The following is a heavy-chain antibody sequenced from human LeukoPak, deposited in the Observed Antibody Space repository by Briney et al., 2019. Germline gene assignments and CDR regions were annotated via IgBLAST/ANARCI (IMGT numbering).Heavy chain of an antibody. CDR3: ARVILVRGVIHYYYGMDV. CDR2: MNPNSGNT. J-gene: IGHJ6*02. Sequence: ASVKVSCKASGYTFTSYDINWVRQATGQGLEWMGWMNPNSGNTGYAQKFQGRVTMTRNTSISTAYMELSSLRSGDTAVYYCARVILVRGVIHYYYGMDVWGQGTTVTVSS. CDR1: GYTFTSYD. V-gene: IGHV1-8*01. D-gene: IGHD3-10*01.